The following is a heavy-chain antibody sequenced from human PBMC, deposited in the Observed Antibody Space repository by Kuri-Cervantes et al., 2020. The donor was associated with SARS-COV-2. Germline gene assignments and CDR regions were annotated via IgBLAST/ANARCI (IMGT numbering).Heavy chain of an antibody. J-gene: IGHJ4*02. Sequence: GESLKISCAASGFTFSSYAMRWVRQAPGKGLEWVSSISGSGSSTYYADSVKGRFTISRDNSKNTLYLQMNSLRAEDTAVYYCAKSIVQCVRGHAIDYWGQGTLVTVSS. V-gene: IGHV3-23*01. CDR3: AKSIVQCVRGHAIDY. CDR2: ISGSGSST. CDR1: GFTFSSYA. D-gene: IGHD3-16*02.